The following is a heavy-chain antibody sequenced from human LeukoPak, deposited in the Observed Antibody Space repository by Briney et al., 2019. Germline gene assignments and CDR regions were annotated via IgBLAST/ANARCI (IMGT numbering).Heavy chain of an antibody. V-gene: IGHV3-30*04. CDR1: GFTFSGYA. CDR2: ISYDGSNE. J-gene: IGHJ4*02. D-gene: IGHD3-10*01. CDR3: AKAMRGARFVDY. Sequence: GGSLRLSCAASGFTFSGYAMHWVRQAPGKGLEWVAVISYDGSNEYYADSVKGRFTISRDNSRNTLYLQMNSLRAEDTAVYYCAKAMRGARFVDYWGQGTLVTVSS.